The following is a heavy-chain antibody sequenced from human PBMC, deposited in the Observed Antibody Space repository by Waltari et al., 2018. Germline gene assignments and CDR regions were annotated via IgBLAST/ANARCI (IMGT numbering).Heavy chain of an antibody. CDR3: ARHLAAAGTVDY. CDR2: IYHSGST. Sequence: QVQLQESGPGLVKPSETLSLTCAVSGYSISSGYYWGWIRQPPGKGLEWIGRIYHSGSTYYNPSLKSRVTISVDTSKYQFSLKLSSVTAADTAVYYCARHLAAAGTVDYWGQGTLVTVSS. J-gene: IGHJ4*02. CDR1: GYSISSGYY. V-gene: IGHV4-38-2*01. D-gene: IGHD6-13*01.